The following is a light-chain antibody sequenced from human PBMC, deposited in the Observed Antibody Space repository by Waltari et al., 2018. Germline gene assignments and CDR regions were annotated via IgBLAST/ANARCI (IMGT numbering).Light chain of an antibody. CDR2: GAS. CDR3: LQHYNYPRT. J-gene: IGKJ2*01. Sequence: DIQMTQSPSSVSASVGDRVTITCRASQGISSWLAWYQQKLGKAPKLLIYGASSLQSGVPSRFSGSGSGTGFTLTISSLQPEDFATYYCLQHYNYPRTFGQGTKLEI. CDR1: QGISSW. V-gene: IGKV1-12*01.